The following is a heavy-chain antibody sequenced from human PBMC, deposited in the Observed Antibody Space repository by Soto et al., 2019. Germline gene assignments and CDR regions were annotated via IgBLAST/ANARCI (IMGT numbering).Heavy chain of an antibody. CDR1: GFTFSSYT. CDR3: ARIDSILATIFDY. Sequence: GGSLRLSCAASGFTFSSYTMNWVRQAPGKGLEWVAYISSTSGTIYYADSVKGRFTISRDNAKNSLALQMNSLRAEDTAVYYCARIDSILATIFDYWGQGALVTVSS. D-gene: IGHD5-12*01. V-gene: IGHV3-48*01. CDR2: ISSTSGTI. J-gene: IGHJ4*02.